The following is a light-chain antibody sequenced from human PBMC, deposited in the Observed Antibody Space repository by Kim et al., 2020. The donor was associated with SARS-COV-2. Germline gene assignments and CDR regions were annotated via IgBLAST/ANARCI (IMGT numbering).Light chain of an antibody. CDR1: SLRSYY. CDR2: GKN. Sequence: GQKVRMTCQGDSLRSYYASWYQQKPGQAPVLVIYGKNNRPSGIPDRFSGSSSGNTASLTITGAQAEDEADYYCNSRDSSGNHPWVFGGGTKLTVL. V-gene: IGLV3-19*01. J-gene: IGLJ3*02. CDR3: NSRDSSGNHPWV.